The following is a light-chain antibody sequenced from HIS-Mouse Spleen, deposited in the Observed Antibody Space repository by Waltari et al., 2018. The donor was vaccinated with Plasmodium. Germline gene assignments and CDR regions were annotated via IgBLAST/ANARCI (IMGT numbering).Light chain of an antibody. CDR2: KDS. Sequence: SYELTQPSSVSVSPGQTARITCSGDVLAKKYARWFQQKPGQAPVLVIYKDSERPSGIRERFSGSSSGTTFTLTIGGAQVEDEADYYCYSAADNNLVFGGGTKLTVL. CDR3: YSAADNNLV. J-gene: IGLJ3*02. V-gene: IGLV3-27*01. CDR1: VLAKKY.